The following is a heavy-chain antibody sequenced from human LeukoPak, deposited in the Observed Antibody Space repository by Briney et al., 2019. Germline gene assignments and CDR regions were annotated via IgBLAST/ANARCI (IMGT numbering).Heavy chain of an antibody. CDR2: ISYDGSNK. Sequence: GGSLRRSCPASGFTFSSYAMHWVRQAPGKGLEWVAVISYDGSNKYYADSVKGRFTISRDNSKNTLYLQMNSLRAEDTAVYYCARGYSGYDWGVDYWGQGTLVTVSS. CDR3: ARGYSGYDWGVDY. CDR1: GFTFSSYA. D-gene: IGHD5-12*01. V-gene: IGHV3-30-3*01. J-gene: IGHJ4*02.